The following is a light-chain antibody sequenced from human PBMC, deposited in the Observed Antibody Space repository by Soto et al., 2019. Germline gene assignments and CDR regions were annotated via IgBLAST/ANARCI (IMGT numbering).Light chain of an antibody. Sequence: DIQMTQSPSTLSASVGDTVTITCRASQSISTWLAWYQHKPGEAPRLLIFDASNLERGVPSRFSGSGSGTEFTLTISSLQPDDFASYYCLQYNGYSGTFGQGTKVDIK. CDR3: LQYNGYSGT. CDR2: DAS. V-gene: IGKV1-5*01. CDR1: QSISTW. J-gene: IGKJ1*01.